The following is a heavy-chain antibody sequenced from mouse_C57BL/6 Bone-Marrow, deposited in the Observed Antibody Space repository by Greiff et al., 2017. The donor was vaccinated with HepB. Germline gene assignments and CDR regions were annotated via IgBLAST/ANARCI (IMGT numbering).Heavy chain of an antibody. V-gene: IGHV1-69*01. J-gene: IGHJ3*01. Sequence: VQLQQPGAELVMPGASVKLSCKASGYTFTSYWMHWVKQRPGQGLEWIGEIDPSDSYTNYNQKFKGKSTLTVDKSSSTAYMQLSSLTSEDSAVYDCARMGNYYGTFAWFAYWGQGTLVTVSA. CDR2: IDPSDSYT. D-gene: IGHD1-1*01. CDR3: ARMGNYYGTFAWFAY. CDR1: GYTFTSYW.